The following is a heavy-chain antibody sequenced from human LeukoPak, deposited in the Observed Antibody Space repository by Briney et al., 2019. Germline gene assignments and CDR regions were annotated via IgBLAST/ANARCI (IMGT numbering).Heavy chain of an antibody. Sequence: SETLSLTCTVSGGSISSSSYYWGWIRQPPGKGLEWIGSIYYSGSTYYNPSLKSRVTISVDTSKNQFSLKLSSVTAADTAVYYCAGKINCYGSGSYYFWFDPWGQGTLVTVSS. V-gene: IGHV4-39*07. D-gene: IGHD3-10*01. J-gene: IGHJ5*02. CDR2: IYYSGST. CDR1: GGSISSSSYY. CDR3: AGKINCYGSGSYYFWFDP.